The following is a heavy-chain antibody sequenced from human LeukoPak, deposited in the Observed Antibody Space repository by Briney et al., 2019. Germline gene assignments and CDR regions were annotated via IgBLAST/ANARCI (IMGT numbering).Heavy chain of an antibody. CDR2: ISGSGGST. D-gene: IGHD3-16*01. Sequence: GGSLRLSCAASGFTFSIYAMSWVRQAPGKGLEWVSAISGSGGSTYYADSVKGRFTISRDNSKNTLYLQMNSLRAEDTAVYYCATSLVLSYLYYWGQGTLVTVSS. V-gene: IGHV3-23*01. CDR1: GFTFSIYA. J-gene: IGHJ4*02. CDR3: ATSLVLSYLYY.